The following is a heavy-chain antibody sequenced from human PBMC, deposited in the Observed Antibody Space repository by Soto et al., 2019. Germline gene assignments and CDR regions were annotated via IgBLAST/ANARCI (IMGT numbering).Heavy chain of an antibody. CDR1: GFTFSSYA. CDR2: ISGSGGST. J-gene: IGHJ4*02. Sequence: EVQLLESGGGLVQPGGSLRLSCAASGFTFSSYAMSWVRQAPGKGLEWVSAISGSGGSTYYADSVKGRFTISRDNSKNTLALQMNSLRAEDTAVYYCAKLDSSGYGYFDYWCQGTLVTVSS. V-gene: IGHV3-23*01. CDR3: AKLDSSGYGYFDY. D-gene: IGHD3-22*01.